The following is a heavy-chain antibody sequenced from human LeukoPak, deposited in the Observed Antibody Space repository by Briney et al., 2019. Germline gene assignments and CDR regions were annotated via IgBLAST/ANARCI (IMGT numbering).Heavy chain of an antibody. V-gene: IGHV3-74*01. CDR1: GFTFSTYR. D-gene: IGHD3-10*01. J-gene: IGHJ4*02. Sequence: GGSLRLSCAGAGFTFSTYRMHWVRHGRGKGLVWVSGMNSEGSSIVYADSVKGRFTISRDNAKNSLYLQMNSLRAEDTAVYYCASHFGSGYFDYWGQGTLVTVSP. CDR2: MNSEGSSI. CDR3: ASHFGSGYFDY.